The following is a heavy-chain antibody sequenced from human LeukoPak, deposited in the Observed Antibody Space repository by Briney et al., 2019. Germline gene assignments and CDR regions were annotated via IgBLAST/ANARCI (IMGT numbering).Heavy chain of an antibody. CDR1: GFTFSSYG. CDR3: ARKLVHYYYGMDV. CDR2: IWYDGSNK. D-gene: IGHD6-13*01. J-gene: IGHJ6*02. Sequence: PGGSLRPSCAASGFTFSSYGMHWVRQAPGKGLEWVAVIWYDGSNKYYADSVKGRFTISRDNSKNTLYLQMNSLRAEDTAVYYCARKLVHYYYGMDVWGQGTTVTVSS. V-gene: IGHV3-33*08.